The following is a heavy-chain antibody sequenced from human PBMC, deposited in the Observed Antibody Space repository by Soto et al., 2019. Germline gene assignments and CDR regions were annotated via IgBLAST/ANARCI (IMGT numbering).Heavy chain of an antibody. Sequence: QVQLVQSGAEVKKPGSSVKVSCKASGGTFSSYTISWVRQAPGQGLEWMGRIIPILGIANYVQKFQGRVTITADKSTSTAYMELSSLRSEDTAVYYCARGPGYYYYYMDVWGKGTTVTVSS. CDR1: GGTFSSYT. V-gene: IGHV1-69*02. CDR2: IIPILGIA. J-gene: IGHJ6*03. CDR3: ARGPGYYYYYMDV.